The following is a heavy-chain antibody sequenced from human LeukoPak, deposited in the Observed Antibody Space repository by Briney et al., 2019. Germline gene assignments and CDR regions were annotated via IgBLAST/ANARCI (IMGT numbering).Heavy chain of an antibody. CDR3: AKDLDYYDILTGYSYYFDY. D-gene: IGHD3-9*01. J-gene: IGHJ4*02. CDR1: GFTFSSYA. V-gene: IGHV3-23*01. CDR2: ISGSGGST. Sequence: GGSLRLSCAASGFTFSSYAMSWVRQAPGKGLEWVSAISGSGGSTYYADSVKGRFTISRDNSKNTLYLQMNSLRAEDTAVYYCAKDLDYYDILTGYSYYFDYWGQGTLVTVSS.